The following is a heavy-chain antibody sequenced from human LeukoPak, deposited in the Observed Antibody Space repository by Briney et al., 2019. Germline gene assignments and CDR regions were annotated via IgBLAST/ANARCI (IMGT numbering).Heavy chain of an antibody. V-gene: IGHV1-2*06. CDR2: INPNSGGT. CDR1: GYTFTGYY. CDR3: ARLCSGGSCYLFDY. J-gene: IGHJ4*02. Sequence: ASVKVSCKASGYTFTGYYMHWVRQAPGQGLEWMGRINPNSGGTNYAQKFQGRVTMTRDTSISTAYKELSRLRSDDTAVYYCARLCSGGSCYLFDYWGQGTLVTVSS. D-gene: IGHD2-15*01.